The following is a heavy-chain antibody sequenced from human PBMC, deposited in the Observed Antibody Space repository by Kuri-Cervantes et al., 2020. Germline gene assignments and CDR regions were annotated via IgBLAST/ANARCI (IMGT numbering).Heavy chain of an antibody. CDR3: ARRGSSSWYFDY. Sequence: GSLRLSCAVSGYSISSGYYWGWIRQPPGKGLEWIGSIYHSGSTYYNPSLKSRVTISVDTSKNQFSLKLTSVTAADTAVYYCARRGSSSWYFDYWGQGTLVTVSS. J-gene: IGHJ4*02. V-gene: IGHV4-38-2*01. CDR1: GYSISSGYY. D-gene: IGHD6-13*01. CDR2: IYHSGST.